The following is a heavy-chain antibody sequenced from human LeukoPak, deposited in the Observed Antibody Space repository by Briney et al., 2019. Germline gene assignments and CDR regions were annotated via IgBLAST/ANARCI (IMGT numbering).Heavy chain of an antibody. V-gene: IGHV4-59*01. CDR2: IYYSGST. J-gene: IGHJ4*02. CDR3: ARGWMGATGGFDY. CDR1: GGSISSYY. D-gene: IGHD1-26*01. Sequence: SETLSLTCTVSGGSISSYYWSWIRQPPGKGLEWIGYIYYSGSTNYNPSLKSRVTISVDTSKNQFSLRLSSVTAADTAVYYCARGWMGATGGFDYWGQGTLVTVSS.